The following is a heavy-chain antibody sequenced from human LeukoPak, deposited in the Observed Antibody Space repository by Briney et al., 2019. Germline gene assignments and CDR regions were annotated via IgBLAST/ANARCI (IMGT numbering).Heavy chain of an antibody. D-gene: IGHD5-18*01. CDR1: GGTFSSYA. CDR2: IIPIFGTA. CDR3: ARGRDTAMVTSFDY. V-gene: IGHV1-69*01. J-gene: IGHJ4*02. Sequence: SVRVSCKASGGTFSSYAISWVRQAPGQGLEWMGGIIPIFGTANYAQKFQGRVTITADESTSTAYMELSSLRSEDTAVYYCARGRDTAMVTSFDYWGQGTLVTVSS.